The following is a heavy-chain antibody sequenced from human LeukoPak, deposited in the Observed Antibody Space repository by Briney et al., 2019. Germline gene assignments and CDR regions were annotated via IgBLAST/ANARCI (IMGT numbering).Heavy chain of an antibody. CDR2: INPNSGGT. D-gene: IGHD2-21*01. CDR3: ARGCDYYFDH. CDR1: GYTLTGYY. Sequence: ASVKVSCKASGYTLTGYYMHWVRQAPGQGLEWMGRINPNSGGTNYAQKFRGRVTMTRDTSISTAYMELSRLRSDDTAVYYCARGCDYYFDHWGQGTLVTVSS. J-gene: IGHJ4*02. V-gene: IGHV1-2*06.